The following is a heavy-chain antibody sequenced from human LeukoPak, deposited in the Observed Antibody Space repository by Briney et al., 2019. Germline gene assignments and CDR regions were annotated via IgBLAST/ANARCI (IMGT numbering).Heavy chain of an antibody. J-gene: IGHJ4*02. CDR3: AKDALQWLVIFNFDY. CDR2: ISYDGSNK. CDR1: GFTFSSYG. V-gene: IGHV3-30*18. D-gene: IGHD6-19*01. Sequence: GGSLRLSRAASGFTFSSYGMHWVRQAPGKGLEWVAVISYDGSNKYYADSVKGRFTISRDNSKNTLYLQMNSLRAEDTAVYYCAKDALQWLVIFNFDYWGQGTLVTVSS.